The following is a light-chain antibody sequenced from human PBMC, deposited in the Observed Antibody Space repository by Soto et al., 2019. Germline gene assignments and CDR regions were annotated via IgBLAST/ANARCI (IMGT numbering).Light chain of an antibody. Sequence: EIVMTQSPATLSVSPGERATLSCRASQSISSNLVWYQQKPGQAPSLLIYGASTRATGISARFSGSGSGTEFTLTISSLQSEDFAVYYWQQYNNWPQTFGQGTKVEIK. CDR2: GAS. CDR3: QQYNNWPQT. V-gene: IGKV3-15*01. CDR1: QSISSN. J-gene: IGKJ1*01.